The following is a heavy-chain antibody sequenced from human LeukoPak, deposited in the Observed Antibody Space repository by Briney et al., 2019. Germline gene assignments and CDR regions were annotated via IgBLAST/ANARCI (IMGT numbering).Heavy chain of an antibody. V-gene: IGHV4-59*08. Sequence: KPSETLSLTCTVSGGSISSYYWSWIRQPPGKGLEWIGYIYYSGSTNYNPSLKSRVTISVDTSKNQFSLKLSSVTAADTAVYYCARHGPRVTVVSEFDYWGQGTLVTVSS. CDR2: IYYSGST. D-gene: IGHD4-23*01. CDR1: GGSISSYY. CDR3: ARHGPRVTVVSEFDY. J-gene: IGHJ4*02.